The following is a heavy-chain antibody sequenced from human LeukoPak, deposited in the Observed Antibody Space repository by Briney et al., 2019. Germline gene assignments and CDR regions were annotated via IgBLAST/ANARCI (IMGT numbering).Heavy chain of an antibody. V-gene: IGHV3-20*04. CDR2: INWNGGST. CDR1: GFTFDDYG. CDR3: ARDRRWYFDL. Sequence: GGSLRLSCAASGFTFDDYGMSWVRHAPGKGPEWVSGINWNGGSTGYADSVKGRFTISRDNAKNSLYLQMNSLRAEDTALYYCARDRRWYFDLWGRGTLVTVSS. J-gene: IGHJ2*01.